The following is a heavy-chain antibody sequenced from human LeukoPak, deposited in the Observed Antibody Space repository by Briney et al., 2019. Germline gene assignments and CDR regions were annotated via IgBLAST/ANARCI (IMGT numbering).Heavy chain of an antibody. CDR2: ISYDGSNK. CDR3: ARGGAGKNNWFDP. J-gene: IGHJ5*02. CDR1: GFTFSSYG. Sequence: GGSLRLSCAASGFTFSSYGMHWVRQAPGKGLEWVAVISYDGSNKYYADSVKGRFTISRDNSKNTLYLQMNSLRAEDTAMYYCARGGAGKNNWFDPWGQGTLVTVSS. D-gene: IGHD6-19*01. V-gene: IGHV3-30*03.